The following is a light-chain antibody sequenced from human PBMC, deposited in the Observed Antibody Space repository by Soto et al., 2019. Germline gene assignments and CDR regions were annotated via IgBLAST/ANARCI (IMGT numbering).Light chain of an antibody. J-gene: IGKJ1*01. Sequence: IQMTQSPSSLSASVGDRVSLTCRASQSVSIFVNWYQQKPGKAPKLLIYAASTLQSGVPSRFSGSGSGTDFTLTITSLQPDDFVVYYCQQSYSSPTFGPGTKVEIK. V-gene: IGKV1-39*01. CDR1: QSVSIF. CDR3: QQSYSSPT. CDR2: AAS.